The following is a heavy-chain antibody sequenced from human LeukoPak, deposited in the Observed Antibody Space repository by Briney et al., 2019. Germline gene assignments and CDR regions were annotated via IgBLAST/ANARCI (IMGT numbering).Heavy chain of an antibody. CDR2: INPNTGGT. V-gene: IGHV1-2*02. Sequence: ASVKVSCKASGYTFTGYYMHWVRQAPGQGFEWMGWINPNTGGTNYAQNFQGRVTMTRDTSISTAYMELSRLRSDDTAVYYCASIPLLWFGNNWFDPWGQGTLVTVSS. D-gene: IGHD3-10*01. J-gene: IGHJ5*02. CDR1: GYTFTGYY. CDR3: ASIPLLWFGNNWFDP.